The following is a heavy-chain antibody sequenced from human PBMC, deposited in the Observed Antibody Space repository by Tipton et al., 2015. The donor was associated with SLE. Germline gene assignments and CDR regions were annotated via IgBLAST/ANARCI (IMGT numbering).Heavy chain of an antibody. CDR1: GGSISSYY. CDR2: IYYSGNT. V-gene: IGHV4-59*12. CDR3: ARDEYRYDATGYHLLGHFDF. J-gene: IGHJ4*02. D-gene: IGHD3-22*01. Sequence: TLSLTCSVSGGSISSYYWSWIRQPPGKGLEWIGYIYYSGNTKYNPSLKSRVTISVDTSKNHFSLRLSSVTAADTAVYYCARDEYRYDATGYHLLGHFDFWGQGTLVTVSS.